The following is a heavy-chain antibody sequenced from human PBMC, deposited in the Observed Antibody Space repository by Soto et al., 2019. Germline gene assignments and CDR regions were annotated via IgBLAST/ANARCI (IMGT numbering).Heavy chain of an antibody. V-gene: IGHV3-48*02. J-gene: IGHJ4*02. D-gene: IGHD2-21*02. CDR2: ISSSSSTI. CDR1: GFTFSSYS. Sequence: PGGSLRLSCAASGFTFSSYSMNWVRQAPGKGLEWVSYISSSSSTIYYADSVKGRFTISRDNAKNSLYLQMNSLRDEDTAVYYCARDSPNCGGDCYQVGYDYWGQGTLVTVSS. CDR3: ARDSPNCGGDCYQVGYDY.